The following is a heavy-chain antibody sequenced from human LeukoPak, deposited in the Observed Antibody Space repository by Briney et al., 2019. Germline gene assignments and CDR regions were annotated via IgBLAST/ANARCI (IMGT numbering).Heavy chain of an antibody. D-gene: IGHD1-14*01. V-gene: IGHV3-48*01. J-gene: IGHJ5*02. CDR2: ISSSSSSTI. CDR3: SRNPTAYNWFDP. Sequence: GGSLRLSCAASGFTFSSYSMNWVRQAPGRGLEWVSYISSSSSSTIYYSDSVKGRFTISRDNAKNSLYLQMNSLRAEDTAVYFCSRNPTAYNWFDPWGQGTLVTVSS. CDR1: GFTFSSYS.